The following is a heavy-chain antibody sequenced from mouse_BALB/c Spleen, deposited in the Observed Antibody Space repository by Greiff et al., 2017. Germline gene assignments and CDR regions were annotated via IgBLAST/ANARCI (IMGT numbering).Heavy chain of an antibody. CDR3: ARDKTGYFDY. Sequence: EVQLQQSGGGLVQPGGSLRLSCATSGFTFTDYYMSWVRQPPGKALEWLGFIRNKANGYTTEYSASVKGRFTISRDNSQSILYLQMNTLRAEDSATYYCARDKTGYFDYWGQGTTLTVSS. V-gene: IGHV7-3*02. D-gene: IGHD4-1*01. J-gene: IGHJ2*01. CDR2: IRNKANGYTT. CDR1: GFTFTDYY.